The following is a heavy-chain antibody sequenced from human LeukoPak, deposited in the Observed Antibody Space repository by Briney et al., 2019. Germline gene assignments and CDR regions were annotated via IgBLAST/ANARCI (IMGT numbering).Heavy chain of an antibody. CDR1: GFTVSSNY. V-gene: IGHV3-66*01. D-gene: IGHD3-10*01. CDR3: AREAVTYGSGADPLDY. CDR2: LYSGGST. J-gene: IGHJ4*02. Sequence: PGGSLRLSCAASGFTVSSNYMSWVRQAPGKGLEWVSVLYSGGSTYYADSVKGRFTISRDNSKSTLYLQMNSLRGEDTAVYYCAREAVTYGSGADPLDYWGQGTLVTVSS.